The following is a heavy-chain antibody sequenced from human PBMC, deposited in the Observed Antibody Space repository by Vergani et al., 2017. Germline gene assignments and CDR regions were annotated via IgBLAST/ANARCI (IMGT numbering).Heavy chain of an antibody. D-gene: IGHD5-18*01. CDR3: ARDGKRGYSYGFDY. CDR1: GGTFSSYA. V-gene: IGHV1-69*09. CDR2: IIPILGIA. Sequence: QVQLVQSGAEVKKPGASVKVSCKASGGTFSSYAISWVRQAPGQGLEWMGRIIPILGIANYAQKFQGRVTITADESTSTAYMELSSLRSEDTAVYYCARDGKRGYSYGFDYWGQGTLVTVSS. J-gene: IGHJ4*02.